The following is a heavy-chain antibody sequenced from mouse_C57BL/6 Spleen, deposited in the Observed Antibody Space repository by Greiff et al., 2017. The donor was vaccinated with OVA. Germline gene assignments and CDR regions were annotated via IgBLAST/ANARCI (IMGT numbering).Heavy chain of an antibody. J-gene: IGHJ3*01. CDR3: ARVRVRDSSGPCAY. CDR1: GYTFTSYW. CDR2: IYPGSGST. Sequence: QVQLQQPGAELVKPGASVKMSCKASGYTFTSYWITWVKQRPGQGLEWIGDIYPGSGSTNYNEKFKSKATLTVDTSSSTAYMQLSSLTSEDSAVYYCARVRVRDSSGPCAYWGQGTLVTVSA. D-gene: IGHD3-2*02. V-gene: IGHV1-55*01.